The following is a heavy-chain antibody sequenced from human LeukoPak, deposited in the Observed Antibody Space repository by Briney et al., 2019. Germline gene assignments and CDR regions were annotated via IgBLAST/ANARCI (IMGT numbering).Heavy chain of an antibody. CDR3: ARRRDGYNEDFFDY. CDR2: ISSSGST. D-gene: IGHD5-24*01. CDR1: GDSISSGDYY. J-gene: IGHJ4*02. V-gene: IGHV4-61*02. Sequence: SETLSLTCTGSGDSISSGDYYWSWIRQPAGKGLEWIGRISSSGSTNYNPSLKSRVTISVDTSKNQFSLKLSSVTAADTAVYYCARRRDGYNEDFFDYWGQGTLVTVSS.